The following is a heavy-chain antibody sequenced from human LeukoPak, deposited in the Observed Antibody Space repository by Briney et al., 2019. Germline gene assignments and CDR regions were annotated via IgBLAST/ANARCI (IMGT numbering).Heavy chain of an antibody. CDR1: GYTFTSYD. J-gene: IGHJ3*02. V-gene: IGHV1-8*03. CDR2: MNPNSGNT. D-gene: IGHD2-21*01. Sequence: APVKVSCKASGYTFTSYDINWVRQATGQGLEWMGWMNPNSGNTGYAQKFQGRVTITRSTSISTAYMELSSLRSEDTAVYYCAREVSVMDAVDIWGQGTMVTVSS. CDR3: AREVSVMDAVDI.